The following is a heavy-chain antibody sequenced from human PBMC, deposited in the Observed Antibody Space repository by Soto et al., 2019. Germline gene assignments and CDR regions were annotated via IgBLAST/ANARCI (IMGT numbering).Heavy chain of an antibody. D-gene: IGHD2-15*01. CDR1: GFTFGSYP. CDR3: ARAYCSGATCDLGCSDL. Sequence: QVQLVESGGGVVQPGRSLRLSCEASGFTFGSYPMHWVRQAPGKGLEWVTIISYDGSIEYYSDSVKGRFTVSRDNSKNMRFLQMNSLRVEDTGVYYCARAYCSGATCDLGCSDLWGQGTLVTVSS. V-gene: IGHV3-30-3*01. J-gene: IGHJ5*02. CDR2: ISYDGSIE.